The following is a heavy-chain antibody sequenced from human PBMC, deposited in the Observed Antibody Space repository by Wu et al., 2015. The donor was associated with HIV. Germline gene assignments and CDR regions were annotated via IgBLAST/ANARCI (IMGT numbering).Heavy chain of an antibody. Sequence: QGQLVQSGAEVKKPGASVKVSCKASGYTFTSYGISWVRQAPGQGLEWMGWISGYNDNTNYAQKVQGRVTMTTDTSTSTAYMELRSLRSDDTAVYYCARDRLLWFGVQIDYWGQGTLVTVSS. J-gene: IGHJ4*02. CDR2: ISGYNDNT. V-gene: IGHV1-18*01. CDR1: GYTFTSYG. CDR3: ARDRLLWFGVQIDY. D-gene: IGHD3-10*01.